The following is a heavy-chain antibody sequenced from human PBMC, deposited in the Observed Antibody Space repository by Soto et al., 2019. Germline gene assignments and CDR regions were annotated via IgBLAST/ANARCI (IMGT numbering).Heavy chain of an antibody. J-gene: IGHJ6*01. V-gene: IGHV4-59*01. CDR1: GGSITSSY. Sequence: SSETLSLTCTVSGGSITSSYWSWIRRPPGKGLEWIAYIYDTGISGYTPSTSYNPSLKSRVTMSADTSKRSFCMKYSDLTTAGTSVYSLEPGEDGLFNGGLDFWGKWITVTFSS. D-gene: IGHD3-9*01. CDR2: IYDTGISGYTPST. CDR3: EPGEDGLFNGGLDF.